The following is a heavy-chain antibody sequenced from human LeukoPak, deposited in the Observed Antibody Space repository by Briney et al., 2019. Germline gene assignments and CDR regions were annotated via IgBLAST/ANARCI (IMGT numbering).Heavy chain of an antibody. D-gene: IGHD3-3*01. V-gene: IGHV4-4*07. CDR2: IYTSGST. J-gene: IGHJ6*02. CDR3: ARDRHDFWSGHYCGMDV. Sequence: SETLSLTCTVSGGSISSYYWSWIRQPAGKGLEWIGRIYTSGSTNYNPSLKSRVTMSVDTSKNQFSLKLSSVPAADTAVYYCARDRHDFWSGHYCGMDVWGQGTTVTVSS. CDR1: GGSISSYY.